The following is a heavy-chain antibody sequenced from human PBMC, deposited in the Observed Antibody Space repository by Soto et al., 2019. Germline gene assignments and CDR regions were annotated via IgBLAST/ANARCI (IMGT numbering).Heavy chain of an antibody. D-gene: IGHD3-9*01. J-gene: IGHJ4*02. CDR1: GFSLNTRGVG. Sequence: QITLKESGPTLVKPTQTLTLTCTFSGFSLNTRGVGVGWIRQPPGKALEWLALISWDGEKRYSPSLKSRLTITKDTAENQVVLTMTNMDPVDTATYYCAHRRGDLLTVHYYVDYWGQGTLVTVSS. CDR2: ISWDGEK. CDR3: AHRRGDLLTVHYYVDY. V-gene: IGHV2-5*02.